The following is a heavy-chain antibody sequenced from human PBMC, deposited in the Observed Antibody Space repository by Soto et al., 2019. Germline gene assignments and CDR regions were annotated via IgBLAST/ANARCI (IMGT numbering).Heavy chain of an antibody. Sequence: GGSLRLSCAASGFTFSSYAMSWVRQAPGKGLEWVSAISGSGGSTYYADSVKGRFTISRDNSKNTLYLQMNSLRAEDKAVYYSAKDGRYYDGFDPWGQGTLVTVSS. J-gene: IGHJ5*02. D-gene: IGHD3-3*01. CDR3: AKDGRYYDGFDP. CDR1: GFTFSSYA. V-gene: IGHV3-23*01. CDR2: ISGSGGST.